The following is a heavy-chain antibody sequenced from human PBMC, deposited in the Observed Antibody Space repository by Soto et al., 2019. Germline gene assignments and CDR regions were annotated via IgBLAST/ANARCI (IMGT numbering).Heavy chain of an antibody. V-gene: IGHV4-34*02. D-gene: IGHD3-3*01. CDR2: INHTGGT. CDR3: ATRITVFGLLIPPFDP. CDR1: GGSVNGYY. Sequence: QVHLQQWGAGLLKPSETLSLTCAVYGGSVNGYYWNWIRQPPGKGLEWIGKINHTGGTHYNPSLKSRVTRSVDTSKNQFSLRLSSVTAADTAIYYCATRITVFGLLIPPFDPWGQGTQVTVSS. J-gene: IGHJ5*02.